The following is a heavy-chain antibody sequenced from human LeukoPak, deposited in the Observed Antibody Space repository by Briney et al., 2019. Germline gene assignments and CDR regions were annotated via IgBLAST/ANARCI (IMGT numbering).Heavy chain of an antibody. V-gene: IGHV1-46*01. CDR2: INPSGSSA. CDR1: GYSSTSYY. CDR3: ARVRGSTMVRDTNWFDP. Sequence: ASVKVSCKASGYSSTSYYMHWVRQAPGQGLEWMGFINPSGSSAAYAQKFQGRLTMTRDMFTSTDYMELTSLTSDDTAVYYCARVRGSTMVRDTNWFDPWGQGTLVTVSS. D-gene: IGHD3-10*01. J-gene: IGHJ5*02.